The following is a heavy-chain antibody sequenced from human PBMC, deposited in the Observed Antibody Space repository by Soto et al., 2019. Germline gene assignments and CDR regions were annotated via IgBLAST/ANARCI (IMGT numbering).Heavy chain of an antibody. CDR3: AGRYYDSSVYYGYFDY. CDR2: IIPIFGTA. Sequence: QVQLVQSGAEVKKPGSSVKVSCKASGGTFSSYAISWVRQAPGQGLEWMGGIIPIFGTANYAQKFQRRVTITADESTSTAYLELSSLRSEDTAVYYCAGRYYDSSVYYGYFDYWGQGTLVTVSS. V-gene: IGHV1-69*01. CDR1: GGTFSSYA. D-gene: IGHD3-22*01. J-gene: IGHJ4*02.